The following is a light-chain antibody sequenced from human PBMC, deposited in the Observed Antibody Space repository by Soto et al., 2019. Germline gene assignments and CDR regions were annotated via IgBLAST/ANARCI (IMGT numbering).Light chain of an antibody. J-gene: IGKJ4*01. CDR1: QTISTF. Sequence: DTQMTQSPSSLSASMGDRVTITCRASQTISTFLNWYQHKPGKAPNLLIHAATSLQSGVPSRFSGSGSGTDFTLTISSLQPEDSATYYCQQSYSTPLTFGGGAKVEIK. V-gene: IGKV1-39*01. CDR2: AAT. CDR3: QQSYSTPLT.